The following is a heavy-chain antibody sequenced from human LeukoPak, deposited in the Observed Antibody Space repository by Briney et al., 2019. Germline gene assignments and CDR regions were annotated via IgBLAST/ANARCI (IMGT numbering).Heavy chain of an antibody. D-gene: IGHD3-10*01. CDR1: GGTFSDYD. J-gene: IGHJ4*02. Sequence: ASVQVSFKASGGTFSDYDISWVRQAPGQGLEWVRGLIPILGAANYAQEFQGRVTITVDQSMSTAYLELSRQRSDDKAVDYCARRPLMGYFDYWGQGTLVTVSS. V-gene: IGHV1-69*10. CDR3: ARRPLMGYFDY. CDR2: LIPILGAA.